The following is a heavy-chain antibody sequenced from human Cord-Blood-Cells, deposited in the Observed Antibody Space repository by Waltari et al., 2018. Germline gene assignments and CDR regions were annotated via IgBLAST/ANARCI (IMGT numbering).Heavy chain of an antibody. D-gene: IGHD4-4*01. J-gene: IGHJ3*02. CDR3: AKDRRPYSNYDAFDI. Sequence: EVQLVESGGGLVQPGRSLRLSCAASGFTFDDYAMHWVRQAPGKGLEWVSGINWNSGSIGYADSVKGRFTISRDNTKNSLYLQMNSLRAEDMALYYCAKDRRPYSNYDAFDIWGQGTMVTVSS. CDR2: INWNSGSI. CDR1: GFTFDDYA. V-gene: IGHV3-9*03.